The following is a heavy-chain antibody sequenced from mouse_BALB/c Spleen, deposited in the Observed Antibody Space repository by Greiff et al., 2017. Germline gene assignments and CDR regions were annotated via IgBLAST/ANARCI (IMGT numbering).Heavy chain of an antibody. CDR1: GFNIKDYY. V-gene: IGHV14-1*02. J-gene: IGHJ3*01. CDR3: ARDPSWFAY. Sequence: EVKLQESGAELVRPGALVKLSCKASGFNIKDYYMHWVKQRPEQGLEWIGWIDPENGNTIYDPKFQGKASITADTSSNTAYLQLSSLTSEDTAVYYCARDPSWFAYWGQGTLVTVSA. CDR2: IDPENGNT.